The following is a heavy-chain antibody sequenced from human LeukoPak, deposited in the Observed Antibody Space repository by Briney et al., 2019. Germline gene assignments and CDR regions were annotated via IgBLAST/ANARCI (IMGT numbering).Heavy chain of an antibody. CDR3: VSFYETY. V-gene: IGHV3-74*01. CDR2: FNSDGIIT. J-gene: IGHJ4*02. Sequence: GGSLRLSCAASGFTFSSYWMHWVRQAPGKGLVWVSRFNSDGIITSYADSVKGRFTISKDNAKNTVYLQMNNLRAEDTAVYYCVSFYETYWGRGTLVTVSS. D-gene: IGHD2-2*01. CDR1: GFTFSSYW.